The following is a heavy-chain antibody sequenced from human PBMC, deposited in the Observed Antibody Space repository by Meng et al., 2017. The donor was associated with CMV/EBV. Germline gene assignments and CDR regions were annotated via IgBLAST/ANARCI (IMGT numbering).Heavy chain of an antibody. D-gene: IGHD2-15*01. CDR3: AARIHILRVNTQDQSSGEAFDI. V-gene: IGHV1-58*01. CDR2: IVVGSGNT. J-gene: IGHJ3*02. CDR1: GFTFTSSA. Sequence: SVKVSCKASGFTFTSSAVQWVRQARGQRLEWIGWIVVGSGNTNFAQKFQERVTITRDMSTSTAYMELSSLRSEDTAVYYCAARIHILRVNTQDQSSGEAFDIWGQGTMVTVSS.